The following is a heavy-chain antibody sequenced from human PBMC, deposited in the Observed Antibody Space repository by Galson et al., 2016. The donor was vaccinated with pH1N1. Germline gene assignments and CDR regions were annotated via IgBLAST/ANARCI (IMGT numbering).Heavy chain of an antibody. CDR2: ISGSGENT. Sequence: SLRLSCAASGFSFSAYAMNWVRQAPGKRPEWVSVISGSGENTMYADSVKGRFTISRDNSKTTTFLQMENLRAEDTAVYYCAKSGRTARQILAPRDGMDVWGQGTTVTVS. CDR1: GFSFSAYA. J-gene: IGHJ6*02. V-gene: IGHV3-23*01. CDR3: AKSGRTARQILAPRDGMDV. D-gene: IGHD1-14*01.